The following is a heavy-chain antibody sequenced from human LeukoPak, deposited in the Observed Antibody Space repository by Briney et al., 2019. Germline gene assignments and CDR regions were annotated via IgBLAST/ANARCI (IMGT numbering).Heavy chain of an antibody. Sequence: PSGGSLRLSCAASGFTFSSYAMSWVRQAPGKGLEWVSAISGSGGSTYYADSVKGRFTISRDNSKNTLYLQMNSLRAEDTAVYYCANQWIAVAGYFDYWGQGTLVTVSS. CDR1: GFTFSSYA. V-gene: IGHV3-23*01. CDR2: ISGSGGST. J-gene: IGHJ4*02. D-gene: IGHD6-19*01. CDR3: ANQWIAVAGYFDY.